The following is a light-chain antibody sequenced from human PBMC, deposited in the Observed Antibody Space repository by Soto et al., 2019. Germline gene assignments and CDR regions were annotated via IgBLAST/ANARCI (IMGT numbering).Light chain of an antibody. J-gene: IGLJ2*01. V-gene: IGLV4-69*01. CDR3: QTWGTGIHVV. Sequence: QLVLTQSPSASASLGASVKLTCTLSRGHSSYAIAWHQQQPEKGPRYLMKLDSDGSHTQGDAIPDRFSGSSSGAERYLTISSLQSEDEADYYCQTWGTGIHVVFGGGTKVTVL. CDR1: RGHSSYA. CDR2: LDSDGSH.